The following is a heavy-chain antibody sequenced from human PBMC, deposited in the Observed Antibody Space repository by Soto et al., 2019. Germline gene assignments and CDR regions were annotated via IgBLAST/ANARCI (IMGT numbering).Heavy chain of an antibody. D-gene: IGHD6-13*01. CDR3: ANRGSSSGYSY. CDR1: GFTFSSYV. Sequence: EVQLLESGGGLVQPGGSLSLSCAASGFTFSSYVMSWVRQAPGEGLEWVSGITGSGGTTYYADSVKGRFTISRDNSKNTLYLQRNSLRAADTAVYYCANRGSSSGYSYWGQGTLVTVSS. V-gene: IGHV3-23*01. CDR2: ITGSGGTT. J-gene: IGHJ4*02.